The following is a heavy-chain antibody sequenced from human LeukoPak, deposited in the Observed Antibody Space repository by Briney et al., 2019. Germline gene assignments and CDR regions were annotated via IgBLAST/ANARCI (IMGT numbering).Heavy chain of an antibody. D-gene: IGHD6-13*01. Sequence: GGSLRLSCAASGFTVSNNYMSWVRQAPGKGLEWVSVIYSGGSTYYADSVKGRFTISRDNSKNTLYLQMNSLRAEDTAVYYCATAAGTFSYFDYWGQGTLVTVSS. J-gene: IGHJ4*02. CDR2: IYSGGST. V-gene: IGHV3-66*01. CDR3: ATAAGTFSYFDY. CDR1: GFTVSNNY.